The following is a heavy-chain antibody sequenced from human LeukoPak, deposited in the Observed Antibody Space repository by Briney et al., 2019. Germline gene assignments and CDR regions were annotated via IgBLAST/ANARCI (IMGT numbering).Heavy chain of an antibody. J-gene: IGHJ4*02. V-gene: IGHV1-24*01. CDR3: ARQRAVRGVFFDY. CDR1: GYTLTELS. CDR2: FDPEDGET. Sequence: ASVKLSCKVSGYTLTELSMHWERQAPGKGLEWKGGFDPEDGETIYAQKFQGRVTMTEATSTDTAYMELSSLRSEDTAVYYCARQRAVRGVFFDYWGQGTLVTVSS. D-gene: IGHD3-10*01.